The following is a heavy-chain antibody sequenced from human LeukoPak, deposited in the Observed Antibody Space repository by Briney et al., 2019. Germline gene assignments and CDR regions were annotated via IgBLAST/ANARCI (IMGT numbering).Heavy chain of an antibody. J-gene: IGHJ4*02. D-gene: IGHD3-16*02. CDR1: GGTFSSYA. CDR2: IIPIFGTA. CDR3: ASGDYDYVWGNYRDVDY. Sequence: ASVKVSCKASGGTFSSYAISWVRQAPGQGLEWMGGIIPIFGTANYAQKFQGRVTITADKSTSTAYMELSSLRSEDTAVYYCASGDYDYVWGNYRDVDYWGQGTLVTVSS. V-gene: IGHV1-69*06.